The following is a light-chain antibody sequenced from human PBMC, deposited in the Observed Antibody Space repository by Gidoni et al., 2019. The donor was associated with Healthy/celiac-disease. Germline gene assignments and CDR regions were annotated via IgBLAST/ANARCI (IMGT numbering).Light chain of an antibody. J-gene: IGKJ1*01. Sequence: DIQMTQSPSSLSASVGDRVTITFRASQSISSYLNWYQQKPGKAPKLLIYAASSLQSGVPSRFSGSGSGTDFTLTISCLQPEDFATYYCQQSYSTRWTFGQGTKVEIK. V-gene: IGKV1-39*01. CDR1: QSISSY. CDR3: QQSYSTRWT. CDR2: AAS.